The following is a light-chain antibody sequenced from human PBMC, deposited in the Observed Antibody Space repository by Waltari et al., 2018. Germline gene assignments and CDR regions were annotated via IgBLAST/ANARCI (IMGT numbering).Light chain of an antibody. V-gene: IGKV3-15*01. CDR3: QHYKNWPLT. Sequence: EIVMTKSPATLSVSPGERATLSCRASQSVSSNLAWYQQKPGQAPRLLSYGASTRATGIPARFSGSGSGTEFSLTISSLQSADFAVYYCQHYKNWPLTFGGGTKVEI. CDR1: QSVSSN. J-gene: IGKJ4*01. CDR2: GAS.